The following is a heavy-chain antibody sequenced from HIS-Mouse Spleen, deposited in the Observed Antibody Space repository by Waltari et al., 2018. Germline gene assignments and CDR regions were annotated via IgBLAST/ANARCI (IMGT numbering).Heavy chain of an antibody. J-gene: IGHJ2*01. CDR2: IYYSWRP. CDR3: AREIPYSSSWYDWYFDL. CDR1: GGSISSSSYY. D-gene: IGHD6-13*01. V-gene: IGHV4-39*07. Sequence: QLQLQESGPGLVKPSETLSLTCTVSGGSISSSSYYWGWIRQPPGKGLERIGSIYYSWRPHDNPSLKSRVTMSVDTSKNQFSLKLSSVTAADTAVYYCAREIPYSSSWYDWYFDLWGRGTLVTVSS.